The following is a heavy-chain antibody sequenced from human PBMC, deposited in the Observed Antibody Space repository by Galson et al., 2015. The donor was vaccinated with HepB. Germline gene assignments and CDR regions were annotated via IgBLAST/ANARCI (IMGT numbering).Heavy chain of an antibody. CDR2: TYYRSKWYN. Sequence: CAISGDSVSSNSAAWNRIRQSPSRGLEWLGRTYYRSKWYNDYAVSVKRRITINPDTSKNQFSLQLNSVTPEDTAVYYCARGEYSGYDFDYWGQGTLVTVSS. CDR3: ARGEYSGYDFDY. CDR1: GDSVSSNSAA. J-gene: IGHJ4*02. V-gene: IGHV6-1*01. D-gene: IGHD5-12*01.